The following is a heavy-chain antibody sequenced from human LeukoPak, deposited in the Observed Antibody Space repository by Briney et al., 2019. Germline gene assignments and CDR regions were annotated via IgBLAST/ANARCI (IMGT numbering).Heavy chain of an antibody. CDR3: ASHPYDILTGYYQDY. V-gene: IGHV4-59*08. D-gene: IGHD3-9*01. J-gene: IGHJ4*02. CDR2: IYYSGST. CDR1: GGSISSYY. Sequence: SETLSLTCTVSGGSISSYYWSWIRQPPGKGLEWIGYIYYSGSTNCNPSLTRRVTISVDTSKNHFSLTLSSVTAADTAVYYCASHPYDILTGYYQDYWGQGTLVTVSS.